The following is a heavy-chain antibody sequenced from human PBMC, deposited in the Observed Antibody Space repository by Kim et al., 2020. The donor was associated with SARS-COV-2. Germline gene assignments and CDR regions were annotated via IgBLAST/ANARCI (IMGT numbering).Heavy chain of an antibody. J-gene: IGHJ4*02. CDR2: INHSGST. V-gene: IGHV4-34*01. CDR3: ARGLQYLGSESYYLYYFVY. D-gene: IGHD3-10*01. Sequence: SETLSLTCAVYGGSFSGYYWSWIRQPPGKGLEWIGEINHSGSTNYNPSSKSRVTISVDTSKNQCSLKLSSVPAADAAVYYCARGLQYLGSESYYLYYFVYWGPGNPGHRLL. CDR1: GGSFSGYY.